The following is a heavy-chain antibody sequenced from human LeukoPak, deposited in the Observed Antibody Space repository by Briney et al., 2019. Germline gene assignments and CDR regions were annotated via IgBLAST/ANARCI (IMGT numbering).Heavy chain of an antibody. CDR3: ARDLFCVLRGNYMDV. V-gene: IGHV4-59*01. CDR2: IYYSGST. J-gene: IGHJ6*03. D-gene: IGHD3-3*01. CDR1: GGSISSYY. Sequence: SETLSLTCTVSGGSISSYYWSWIRQPPGKGLEWIGYIYYSGSTNYNPSLKSRVTISVDTSKNQFSLKLSSVTAADTAVYYRARDLFCVLRGNYMDVWGKGTTVTVSS.